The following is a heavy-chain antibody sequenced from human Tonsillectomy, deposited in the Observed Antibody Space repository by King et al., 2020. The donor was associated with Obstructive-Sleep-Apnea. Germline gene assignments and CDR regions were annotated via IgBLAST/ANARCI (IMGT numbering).Heavy chain of an antibody. V-gene: IGHV5-51*01. CDR1: GFGFSRHW. Sequence: QLVQSGAEAKKPGESLRISCRGAGFGFSRHWIAWVRQMPGKGLEWMGIIYPGDSDTRYSPTFRGQVAISVDKSTNTAYLHLNNLRASDTAVFYCAKQQRNIAGNDYPDAGLDLCGQGTKVIVSA. CDR2: IYPGDSDT. CDR3: AKQQRNIAGNDYPDAGLDL. J-gene: IGHJ3*01. D-gene: IGHD3-16*01.